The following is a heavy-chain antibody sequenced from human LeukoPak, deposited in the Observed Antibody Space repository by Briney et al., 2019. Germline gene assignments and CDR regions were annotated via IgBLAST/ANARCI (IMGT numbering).Heavy chain of an antibody. CDR3: ARDSGWYYFDY. CDR2: ISYDGSNK. CDR1: GFTFSSYA. D-gene: IGHD6-19*01. J-gene: IGHJ4*02. V-gene: IGHV3-30*04. Sequence: GRSLRLSCAASGFTFSSYAMHWVRQAPGKGLEWVAVISYDGSNKYYADSVKGRFTISRDNSKNTLYLQMNSPRAEDTAVYYCARDSGWYYFDYWGQGTLVTVSS.